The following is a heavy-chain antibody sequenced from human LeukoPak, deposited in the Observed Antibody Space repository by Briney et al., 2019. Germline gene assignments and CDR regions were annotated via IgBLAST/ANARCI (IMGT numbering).Heavy chain of an antibody. CDR1: GGTFSSYA. V-gene: IGHV1-69*05. D-gene: IGHD2-15*01. Sequence: SVKVSCKASGGTFSSYAISWVRQAPGQGLEWMGGIIPIFGTANYAQKFQGRVTITTDESTSTAYMELSSLISEDTAVYYCATAWRLGYCSGGSCYLGRNWGQGTLVTVSS. CDR3: ATAWRLGYCSGGSCYLGRN. J-gene: IGHJ4*02. CDR2: IIPIFGTA.